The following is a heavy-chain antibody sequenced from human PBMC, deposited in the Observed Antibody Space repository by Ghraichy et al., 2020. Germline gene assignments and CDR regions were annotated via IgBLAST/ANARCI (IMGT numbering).Heavy chain of an antibody. D-gene: IGHD4-11*01. J-gene: IGHJ6*03. CDR1: GGSFNGYY. V-gene: IGHV4-34*01. CDR2: ISHSGST. Sequence: SETLSLTCAVYGGSFNGYYWSWIRQPPGKGLEWIGEISHSGSTNYNPSLKSRVTISLDTSKNQFSLRLSSVTAADTAVYHCARGSETRLPLAYYYYMDVWGKGTTVTVSS. CDR3: ARGSETRLPLAYYYYMDV.